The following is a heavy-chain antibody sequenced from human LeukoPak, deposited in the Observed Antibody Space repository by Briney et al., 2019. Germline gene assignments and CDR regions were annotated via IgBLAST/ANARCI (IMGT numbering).Heavy chain of an antibody. V-gene: IGHV1-46*01. CDR1: GYTFTSYY. CDR2: INPSGGST. J-gene: IGHJ3*02. D-gene: IGHD3-10*01. CDR3: ARGSSRSFDI. Sequence: ASVKVSCTASGYTFTSYYMHWVRQAPGQGLEWMGIINPSGGSTSYAQKFQGRVTMTRDTSINTAYMELSSLRFEGTAVYYCARGSSRSFDIWGLGTMVTVSS.